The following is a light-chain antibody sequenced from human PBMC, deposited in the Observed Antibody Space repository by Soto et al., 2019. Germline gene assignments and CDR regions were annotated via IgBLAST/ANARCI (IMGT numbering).Light chain of an antibody. CDR3: SSYAGSIL. J-gene: IGLJ2*01. CDR2: EVS. V-gene: IGLV2-8*01. CDR1: SSDVGGYNY. Sequence: QSALTQPPSGSGSPGQSVTISCTGTSSDVGGYNYVSWYQQHPGKAPKLMIYEVSKRPSGVPDRFSGSKSGNTASLTVSGLQADDEADYYCSSYAGSILFGGGTKVTVL.